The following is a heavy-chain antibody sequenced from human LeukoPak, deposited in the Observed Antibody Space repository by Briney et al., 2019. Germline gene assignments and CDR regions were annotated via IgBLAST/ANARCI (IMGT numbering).Heavy chain of an antibody. J-gene: IGHJ4*02. CDR3: ARVTGYMVEDYFDY. Sequence: SETLSLTCTVSGGSISSYYWSWIRQPAGKGLEWIGRIYTSGSTNYNPSLKSRVTMSVDTSKNQFSLRLSSVTAADTAVYYCARVTGYMVEDYFDYWGQGTLVTVSS. V-gene: IGHV4-4*07. CDR2: IYTSGST. D-gene: IGHD6-13*01. CDR1: GGSISSYY.